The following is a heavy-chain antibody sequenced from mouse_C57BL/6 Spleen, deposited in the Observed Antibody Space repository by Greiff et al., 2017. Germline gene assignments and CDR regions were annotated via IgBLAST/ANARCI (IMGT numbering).Heavy chain of an antibody. J-gene: IGHJ4*01. D-gene: IGHD2-5*01. V-gene: IGHV1-80*01. CDR2: IYPGDGDT. Sequence: LQQSGASVKLSCKASGYAFSSYWMNWVKPRPGKGLEWIGPIYPGDGDTNYNGKFKCKATLTADKFSSTTYMPLSSLPSEDTAVYFCARSGLGYYSNPYYYAMDDWGQGTSVTVSS. CDR1: GYAFSSYW. CDR3: ARSGLGYYSNPYYYAMDD.